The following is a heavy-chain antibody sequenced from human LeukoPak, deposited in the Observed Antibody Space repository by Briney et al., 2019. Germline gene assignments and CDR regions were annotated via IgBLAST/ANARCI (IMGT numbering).Heavy chain of an antibody. D-gene: IGHD3-10*01. V-gene: IGHV4-39*07. J-gene: IGHJ6*03. CDR1: GGSISSSSYY. CDR3: ARAHYYGSGSYYKAYYMDV. CDR2: IYYSGST. Sequence: SETLSLTCTVSGGSISSSSYYWGWIRQPPGKGLEWIGSIYYSGSTYYNPSLKSRVTISVDTSKNQFSLKLSSVTAADTAVYYCARAHYYGSGSYYKAYYMDVWGKGTTVTISS.